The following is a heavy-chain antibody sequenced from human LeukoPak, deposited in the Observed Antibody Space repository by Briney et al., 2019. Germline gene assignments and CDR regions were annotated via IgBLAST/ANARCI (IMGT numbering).Heavy chain of an antibody. V-gene: IGHV4-59*08. D-gene: IGHD6-6*01. J-gene: IGHJ5*02. CDR2: IYYSGST. CDR1: GGSISSYY. CDR3: ARAPSIIMGSGMNWFDP. Sequence: PSETLSLTCTVSGGSISSYYWSWIRQPPGKGLEWIGYIYYSGSTNYNPSLKSRVTISVDTSKNQFSLKLSSVTAADTAVYYCARAPSIIMGSGMNWFDPWGQGTLVTVSS.